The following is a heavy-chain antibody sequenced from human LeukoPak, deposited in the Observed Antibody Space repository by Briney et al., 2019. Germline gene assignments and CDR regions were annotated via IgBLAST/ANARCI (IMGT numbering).Heavy chain of an antibody. CDR3: ARAVGGGAFDI. CDR2: IYTSGST. D-gene: IGHD1-26*01. V-gene: IGHV4-61*02. Sequence: SETLSLTCTVSGGSISSGSYYWSWIRQPAGEGLEWIGRIYTSGSTNYNPSLKSRVTISADTSKNQFSLKLSSVTAADTAVYYCARAVGGGAFDIWGQGTMVTVSS. J-gene: IGHJ3*02. CDR1: GGSISSGSYY.